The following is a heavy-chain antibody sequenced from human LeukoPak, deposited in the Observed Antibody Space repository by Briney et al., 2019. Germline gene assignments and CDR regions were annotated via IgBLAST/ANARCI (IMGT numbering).Heavy chain of an antibody. J-gene: IGHJ4*02. CDR3: AKMLWFGESPLFDD. D-gene: IGHD3-10*01. CDR2: IRYDGSNK. Sequence: GGSLRLSCAASGFTFSSYGMHWVRQAPGKGLERVAFIRYDGSNKYYADSVKGRLTISRENSKNKLYLQMNSLRAEDTAVYYCAKMLWFGESPLFDDWGQGTLVTVSS. CDR1: GFTFSSYG. V-gene: IGHV3-30*02.